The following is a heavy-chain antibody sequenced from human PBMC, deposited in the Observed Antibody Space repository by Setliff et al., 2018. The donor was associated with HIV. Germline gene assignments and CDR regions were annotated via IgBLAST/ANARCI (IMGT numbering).Heavy chain of an antibody. CDR1: GDFFSSDYY. J-gene: IGHJ4*02. Sequence: SETLSLTCTVSGDFFSSDYYWSWIRQPPGKGLEWIGEINHSGSTSYNPSLKSRVTISVDTSKNQFSLKLTSVTAADTAVYYCARSWGSGSYPYWGQGTLVTVSS. CDR2: INHSGST. CDR3: ARSWGSGSYPY. D-gene: IGHD3-10*01. V-gene: IGHV4-34*01.